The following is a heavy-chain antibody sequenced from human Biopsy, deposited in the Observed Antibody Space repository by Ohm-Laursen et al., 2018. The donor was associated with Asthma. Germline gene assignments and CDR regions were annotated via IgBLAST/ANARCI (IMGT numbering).Heavy chain of an antibody. V-gene: IGHV4-31*02. D-gene: IGHD3-22*01. CDR3: ARAQDYYDSRGYYRSFDY. J-gene: IGHJ4*02. CDR2: LHYSGTT. CDR1: YGSITSGGYY. Sequence: TLSLTWIVSYGSITSGGYYWTWIRQHPGKGLEWIGPLHYSGTTYYNPSLKSRVSISIDTSKNQFSLKLSSVTAADTAVYYCARAQDYYDSRGYYRSFDYWGQGTLVTVSS.